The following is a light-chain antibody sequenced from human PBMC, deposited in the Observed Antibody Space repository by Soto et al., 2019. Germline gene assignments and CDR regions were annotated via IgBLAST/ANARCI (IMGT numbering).Light chain of an antibody. J-gene: IGKJ1*01. V-gene: IGKV1-39*01. Sequence: DIQMTPAPSSLSASVGDRVTITCRASQSISSYLNWYQQKPGKAPKLLIYAASSLQSGVPSRFRGSGSGTDFTLTISSLQPEDFATYYCQQSYRNTWTFGQGTKVEI. CDR2: AAS. CDR3: QQSYRNTWT. CDR1: QSISSY.